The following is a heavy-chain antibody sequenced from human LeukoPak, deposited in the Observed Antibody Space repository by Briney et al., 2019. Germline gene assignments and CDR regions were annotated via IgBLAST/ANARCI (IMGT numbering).Heavy chain of an antibody. J-gene: IGHJ3*02. V-gene: IGHV5-51*01. Sequence: GESLKISCKGSGYSFTSYWIGWVRQMPGKGLKWMGVIYPGDSDTRYSPSFQGQVTISADKSISTAYLQWSGLKASDTAMYYCARHLTMITVPRDAFDIRGQGTMVTVSS. D-gene: IGHD3-16*01. CDR1: GYSFTSYW. CDR2: IYPGDSDT. CDR3: ARHLTMITVPRDAFDI.